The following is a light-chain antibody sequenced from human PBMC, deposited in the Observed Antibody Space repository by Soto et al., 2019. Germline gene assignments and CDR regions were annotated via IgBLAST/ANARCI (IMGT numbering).Light chain of an antibody. CDR2: EVN. CDR1: TSTF. V-gene: IGLV2-8*01. CDR3: ASYAGGNNFI. J-gene: IGLJ2*01. Sequence: QSPLTQPPSTSGSTGQSVTIARSAITSTFGFWYQQRPGNPPRLMIYEVNKRPSGVPARFSGSKSGNTASLTVSGLQAEDEADYYCASYAGGNNFIFGGGTKLTVL.